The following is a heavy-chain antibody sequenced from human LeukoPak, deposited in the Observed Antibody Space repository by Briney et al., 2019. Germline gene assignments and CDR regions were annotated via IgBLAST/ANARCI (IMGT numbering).Heavy chain of an antibody. D-gene: IGHD3-16*01. CDR2: IHHSGST. V-gene: IGHV4-59*06. CDR1: GDSINDYY. J-gene: IGHJ4*02. CDR3: ARSYGYFDY. Sequence: PSETLSLICTVSGDSINDYYWGWIRQPPGKGLEWIGYIHHSGSTYNNPSLKSRVTISVDTSKNQFSLKLNSVTAADTAVYYCARSYGYFDYWGQGTLVTVSS.